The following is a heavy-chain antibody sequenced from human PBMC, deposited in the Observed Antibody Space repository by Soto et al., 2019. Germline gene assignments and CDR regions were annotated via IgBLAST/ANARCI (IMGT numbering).Heavy chain of an antibody. CDR2: ISSSSSYI. D-gene: IGHD4-17*01. CDR3: ARGAAAPMTTVTTDY. J-gene: IGHJ4*02. CDR1: GFTFSSYS. Sequence: GGSLRLSCAASGFTFSSYSMNWFRQAPGKGLEWVSSISSSSSYIYYADSVKGRFTISRDNAKNSLYLQMNSLRAEDTAVHYCARGAAAPMTTVTTDYWGQGTLVTVSS. V-gene: IGHV3-21*01.